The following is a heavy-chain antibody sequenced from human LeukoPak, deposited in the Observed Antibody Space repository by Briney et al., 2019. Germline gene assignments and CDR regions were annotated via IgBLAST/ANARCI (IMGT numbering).Heavy chain of an antibody. V-gene: IGHV1-8*01. J-gene: IGHJ3*02. Sequence: SVKVSCKASGYTFTSYNIKWVRQATGQGLEWMGWMNPNSGNTGYAQKFQGRVTITRNTSISTAYMELSSLRSEDTAVYYCARVVMGAKDAFDIWGQGTMVSVSS. D-gene: IGHD1-26*01. CDR2: MNPNSGNT. CDR3: ARVVMGAKDAFDI. CDR1: GYTFTSYN.